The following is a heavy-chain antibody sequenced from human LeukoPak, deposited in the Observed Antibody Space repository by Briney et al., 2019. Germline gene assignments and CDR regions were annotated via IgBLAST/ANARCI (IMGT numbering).Heavy chain of an antibody. CDR1: GYTFTSYY. CDR3: ARGLRVGSSSRDYYYYMDV. CDR2: INPSDGST. J-gene: IGHJ6*03. D-gene: IGHD6-6*01. V-gene: IGHV1-46*01. Sequence: ASVKVSCKASGYTFTSYYMHWVRQAPGQGLEWMGIINPSDGSTSYAQKFQGRVTMTRDMSTSTVYMELSSLRSEDTAVYYCARGLRVGSSSRDYYYYMDVWGKGTTVTVSS.